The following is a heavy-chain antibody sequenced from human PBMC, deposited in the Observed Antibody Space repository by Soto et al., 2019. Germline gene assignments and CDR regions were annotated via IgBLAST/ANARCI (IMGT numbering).Heavy chain of an antibody. CDR3: ARRSGYSFDY. CDR1: GGSISSGDYY. V-gene: IGHV4-30-4*01. J-gene: IGHJ4*02. CDR2: IYYSGST. Sequence: PTETLSLTCTVSGGSISSGDYYWSWICQPPGKGLEWIGYIYYSGSTYYNPSLKSRVTISVDTSKNQLSLKLSSVTAADTAVYYGARRSGYSFDYWGQGTLVTVSS.